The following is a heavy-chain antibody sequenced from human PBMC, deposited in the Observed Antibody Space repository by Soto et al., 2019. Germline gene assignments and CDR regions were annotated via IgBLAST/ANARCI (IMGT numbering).Heavy chain of an antibody. CDR3: ARDDSLRSSSPDFDY. J-gene: IGHJ4*02. D-gene: IGHD6-6*01. CDR1: GYTFTSYG. Sequence: QVQLVQSGAEVKKPGASVKVSCKASGYTFTSYGISWVRQAPGQGLEWMGWISAYNGNTNYAQKLQGRVTMTTDTSTSTAYMDLRSLRSDDTAVYYCARDDSLRSSSPDFDYWGQGTLVTVSS. CDR2: ISAYNGNT. V-gene: IGHV1-18*01.